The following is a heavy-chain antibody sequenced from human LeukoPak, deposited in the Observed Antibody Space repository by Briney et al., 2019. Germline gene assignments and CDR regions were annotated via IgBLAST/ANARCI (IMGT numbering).Heavy chain of an antibody. J-gene: IGHJ3*02. CDR1: GGTFSSYA. Sequence: SVKVSCKASGGTFSSYAISWVRQAPGQGLEWMGRIIPILGIANYAQKFQGRVTITTDESTSTAYMELSSLRSEDTAVYYCARAGLYDSHAFDIWGQGTMVTVSS. V-gene: IGHV1-69*04. D-gene: IGHD3-3*01. CDR3: ARAGLYDSHAFDI. CDR2: IIPILGIA.